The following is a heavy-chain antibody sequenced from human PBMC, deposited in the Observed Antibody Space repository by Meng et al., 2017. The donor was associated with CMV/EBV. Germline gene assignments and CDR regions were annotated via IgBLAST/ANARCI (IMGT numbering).Heavy chain of an antibody. D-gene: IGHD2-15*01. CDR1: GGSISSYY. Sequence: SETLSLTCTVSGGSISSYYWSWIRQPPGKGLEWIGYIYYSGSTNYNPSLKSRVTISVDTSKNQFSLKLSSVTAADTAVYYCASKGYCSGGSCYSTYYYGMVVWGQGTTVTVSS. CDR2: IYYSGST. V-gene: IGHV4-59*01. J-gene: IGHJ6*02. CDR3: ASKGYCSGGSCYSTYYYGMVV.